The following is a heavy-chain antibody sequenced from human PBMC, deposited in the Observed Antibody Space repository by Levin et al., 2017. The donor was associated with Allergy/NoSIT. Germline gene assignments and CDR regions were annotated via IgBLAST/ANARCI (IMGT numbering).Heavy chain of an antibody. D-gene: IGHD3-16*02. J-gene: IGHJ3*02. V-gene: IGHV1-24*01. Sequence: GESLKISCKVSGYTLTGLSMHWVRQAPGKGLEWMGGFDPEDGETIYAQKFQGRVTMTEDTSTDTAYMELSSLRSEDTAVYYCATPQSLRPRVEAFDIWGQGTMVTVSS. CDR2: FDPEDGET. CDR3: ATPQSLRPRVEAFDI. CDR1: GYTLTGLS.